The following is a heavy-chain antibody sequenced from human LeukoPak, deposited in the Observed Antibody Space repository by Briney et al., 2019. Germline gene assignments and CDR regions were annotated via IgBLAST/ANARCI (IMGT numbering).Heavy chain of an antibody. D-gene: IGHD3-10*01. J-gene: IGHJ6*02. CDR2: ISAYNGNT. Sequence: ASVKVSCKASGYTFTSYGISWVRQAPGQGLEWMGWISAYNGNTNYAQKLQGRVTMTTDTSTSTAYMELRSLRSDDTAVYSCARTPPYYYGSGSYLYYYGMDVWGQGTTVTVSS. CDR3: ARTPPYYYGSGSYLYYYGMDV. V-gene: IGHV1-18*01. CDR1: GYTFTSYG.